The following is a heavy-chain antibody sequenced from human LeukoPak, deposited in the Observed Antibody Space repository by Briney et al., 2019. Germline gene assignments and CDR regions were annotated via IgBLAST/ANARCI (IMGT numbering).Heavy chain of an antibody. CDR1: GGSISSYY. CDR3: ARDLYGVDDY. V-gene: IGHV4-59*01. D-gene: IGHD4-17*01. CDR2: IYYSGST. Sequence: PSETLSLTCTVSGGSISSYYWSWIRQPPGKGLEWIGYIYYSGSTNYNPSLKSRVTISVDTSKNQFSLKLSSVTAADTAVYYCARDLYGVDDYWGQGTLVTVSS. J-gene: IGHJ4*02.